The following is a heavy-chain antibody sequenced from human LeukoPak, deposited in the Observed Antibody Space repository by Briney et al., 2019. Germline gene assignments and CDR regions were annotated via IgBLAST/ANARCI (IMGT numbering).Heavy chain of an antibody. Sequence: ASVKVSCKASGYTFTGYYMHWVRQAPGQGLEWMGWINPNSGGTNYAQKFQGRVTMTRDTSISTAYMELSRLRSDDTAVYYCARAVDCSSTSCQAWGQGTLVTVSS. J-gene: IGHJ5*02. CDR3: ARAVDCSSTSCQA. CDR1: GYTFTGYY. CDR2: INPNSGGT. V-gene: IGHV1-2*02. D-gene: IGHD2-2*01.